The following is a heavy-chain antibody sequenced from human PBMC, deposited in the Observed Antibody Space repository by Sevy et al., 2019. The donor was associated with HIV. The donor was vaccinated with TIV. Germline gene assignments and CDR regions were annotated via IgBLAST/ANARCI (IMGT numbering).Heavy chain of an antibody. CDR1: GFSFSIYW. CDR2: MKQDGSEE. D-gene: IGHD5-18*01. V-gene: IGHV3-7*01. J-gene: IGHJ4*01. Sequence: GGSLRLSCPASGFSFSIYWISWVRQAPGKGLEWGATMKQDGSEEDYVNSVKGRFTISRDNAKNSLFLQMNSLSAEDTAVYYCVREGLGGYSYSLDYWGHGTLVTVSS. CDR3: VREGLGGYSYSLDY.